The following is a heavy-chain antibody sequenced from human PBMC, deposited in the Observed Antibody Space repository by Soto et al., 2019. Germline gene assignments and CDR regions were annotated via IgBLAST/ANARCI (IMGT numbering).Heavy chain of an antibody. CDR1: GGSISNYY. CDR3: ARDDNGHHPRSFDF. V-gene: IGHV4-4*07. D-gene: IGHD4-17*01. J-gene: IGHJ5*01. Sequence: LSLTCTVSGGSISNYYWSWIRQPAGKGLEWIGRIYTSGNTNYNPSLKGRVTMSVDMSKNQFSLKLSSVAAADTAVYYCARDDNGHHPRSFDFCCQAPLVTVSS. CDR2: IYTSGNT.